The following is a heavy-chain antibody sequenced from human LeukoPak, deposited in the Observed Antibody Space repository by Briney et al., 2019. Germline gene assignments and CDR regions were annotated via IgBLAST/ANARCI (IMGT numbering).Heavy chain of an antibody. D-gene: IGHD3-10*01. CDR2: IKEDGSEK. V-gene: IGHV3-7*01. Sequence: ETLSLTCTVSGGSISTSNYYWGWIRQPPGKGLEWVAHIKEDGSEKYYVDSVKGRFTISRDNAKNSLYLQMNSLRAEDTAVYYCARDLLWFGEAGDSYWGQGTLVTVSS. CDR1: GGSISTSNYY. CDR3: ARDLLWFGEAGDSY. J-gene: IGHJ4*02.